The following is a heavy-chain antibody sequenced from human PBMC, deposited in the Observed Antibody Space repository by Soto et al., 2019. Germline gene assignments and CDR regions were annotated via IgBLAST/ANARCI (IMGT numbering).Heavy chain of an antibody. Sequence: GESLKISCKGSGYKFASYWIGWVRQMPGKGLEWVGIIYPGDSDTKYSPSFEGQVTISADKSISTVYLQWNSLQASDTAMYYCAPRIAQKEPSSIRPPPPWLDPGGQGTLVTVSS. CDR3: APRIAQKEPSSIRPPPPWLDP. CDR2: IYPGDSDT. D-gene: IGHD1-1*01. V-gene: IGHV5-51*01. CDR1: GYKFASYW. J-gene: IGHJ5*02.